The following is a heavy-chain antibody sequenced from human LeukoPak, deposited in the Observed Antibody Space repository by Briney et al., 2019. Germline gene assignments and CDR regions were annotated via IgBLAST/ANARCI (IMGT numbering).Heavy chain of an antibody. D-gene: IGHD3-10*01. J-gene: IGHJ4*02. CDR2: IYSDNT. CDR3: AKDNYYGSGSYFDY. Sequence: GGSLRLSCTVSGFTVSSNSMSWVRQAPGKGLEWVSFIYSDNTHYSDSVKGRFTISRDNSKNTLYLQMNSLRAEDTAVYYCAKDNYYGSGSYFDYWGQGTLVTVSS. CDR1: GFTVSSNS. V-gene: IGHV3-53*01.